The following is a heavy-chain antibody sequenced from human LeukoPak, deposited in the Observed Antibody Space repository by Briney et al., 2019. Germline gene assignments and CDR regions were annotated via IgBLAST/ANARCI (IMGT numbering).Heavy chain of an antibody. CDR3: ARVPGGMSDY. CDR1: GFTFSSHS. D-gene: IGHD3-16*01. Sequence: GGSLRLSCAASGFTFSSHSMNWVRQAPGKGLEWVAFIRYDGSNKYYADSVKGRFTISRDNSKNTLYLQMNSLRAEDTAVYYCARVPGGMSDYWGQGTLVTVSS. CDR2: IRYDGSNK. V-gene: IGHV3-30*02. J-gene: IGHJ4*02.